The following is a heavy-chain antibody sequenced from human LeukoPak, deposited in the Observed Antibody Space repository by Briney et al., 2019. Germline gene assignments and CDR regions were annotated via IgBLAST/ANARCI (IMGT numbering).Heavy chain of an antibody. CDR2: IKPDGSQI. Sequence: GSLRLSCAASGFTVSSNYMSWVRQAPGKGLEWVANIKPDGSQIYYVDSVKGRFTISRDNAKNSLYLQMNSLRAEDTAVYYCARDLNWETYWGQGTLVTVSS. CDR3: ARDLNWETY. J-gene: IGHJ4*02. D-gene: IGHD1-1*01. V-gene: IGHV3-7*01. CDR1: GFTVSSNY.